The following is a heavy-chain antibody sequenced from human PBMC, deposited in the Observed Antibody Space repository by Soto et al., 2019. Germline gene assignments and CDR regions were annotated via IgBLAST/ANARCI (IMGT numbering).Heavy chain of an antibody. Sequence: EVQLLESGGGLVQSGGSLRLSCAASGFTFSSYAMSWVRQAPGKGLEWVSGISGSGDSTYYADSVKGRFTFSRDNSKNTLFLQMNSLRAGDTAVYYCAVMTYYDLWSGKGRFDYWGQGTLVTVSS. V-gene: IGHV3-23*01. CDR1: GFTFSSYA. CDR3: AVMTYYDLWSGKGRFDY. D-gene: IGHD3-3*01. J-gene: IGHJ4*02. CDR2: ISGSGDST.